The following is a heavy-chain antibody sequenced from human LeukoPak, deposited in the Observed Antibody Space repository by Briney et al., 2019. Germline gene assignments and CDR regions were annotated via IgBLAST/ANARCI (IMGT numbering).Heavy chain of an antibody. CDR3: AITYYYESRGYPVGNYY. CDR2: INPNSGGT. J-gene: IGHJ4*02. D-gene: IGHD3-22*01. V-gene: IGHV1-2*02. Sequence: GASVKVSCKASGYTFTGYYMHWGRQAPGQGLEWMGWINPNSGGTKYAQKFQGRVTMTRDTSISTVYMELSRLRSDDTAVYYCAITYYYESRGYPVGNYYWGQGTLVTVSS. CDR1: GYTFTGYY.